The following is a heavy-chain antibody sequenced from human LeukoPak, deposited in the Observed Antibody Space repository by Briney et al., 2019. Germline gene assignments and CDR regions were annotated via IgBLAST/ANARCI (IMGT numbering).Heavy chain of an antibody. CDR1: GFTFSSYG. V-gene: IGHV3-30*02. CDR3: ALLWFGELPFDY. CDR2: IRYDGSNK. J-gene: IGHJ4*02. D-gene: IGHD3-10*01. Sequence: GGSLTLSCAASGFTFSSYGMHWVRQAPGKGLEWVAFIRYDGSNKYYADSVKGRFTISRDNAKNSLYLQMNSLRAEDTAVYYCALLWFGELPFDYWGQGTLVTVSS.